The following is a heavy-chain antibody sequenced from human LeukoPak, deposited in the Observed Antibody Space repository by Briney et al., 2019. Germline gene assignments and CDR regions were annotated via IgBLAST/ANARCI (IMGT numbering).Heavy chain of an antibody. J-gene: IGHJ4*02. Sequence: ASLKVSCKASGYTFSSYGISWVRQAAGQGLEWMGWISAYNGNTNFAQKFQGRATMTTDTSTSTAYMELRSLRSDDTAVYYCARDQGIYNYRIIDSWGQGTLVTVSS. CDR3: ARDQGIYNYRIIDS. CDR2: ISAYNGNT. V-gene: IGHV1-18*01. D-gene: IGHD5-18*01. CDR1: GYTFSSYG.